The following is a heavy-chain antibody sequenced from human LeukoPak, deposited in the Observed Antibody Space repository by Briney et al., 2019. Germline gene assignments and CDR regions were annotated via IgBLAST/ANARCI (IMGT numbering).Heavy chain of an antibody. CDR2: IKSKTDGGTT. J-gene: IGHJ4*02. D-gene: IGHD3-16*02. CDR3: TRVKMITFGGVIVIPFDY. Sequence: PGGSLRLSCAASGFTFSNAWMSWVRQAPGKGLEWVGRIKSKTDGGTTEYAASVKGRFTISRDDSKSIAYLQMNSLKTEDTAVYYCTRVKMITFGGVIVIPFDYWGQGTLVTVSS. CDR1: GFTFSNAW. V-gene: IGHV3-15*01.